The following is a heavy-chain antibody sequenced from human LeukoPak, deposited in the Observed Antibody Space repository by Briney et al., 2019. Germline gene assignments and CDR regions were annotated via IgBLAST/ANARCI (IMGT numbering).Heavy chain of an antibody. J-gene: IGHJ4*02. CDR3: GLAMVRGNEFDY. CDR2: IIPIFGTA. D-gene: IGHD3-10*01. CDR1: GGTFSSYA. Sequence: SVKVSCKASGGTFSSYAISWVRQAPGQGLEWMGGIIPIFGTANCAQKFQGRVTITADESTSTAYMELSSLRSEDTAVYYCGLAMVRGNEFDYWGQGTLVTVSS. V-gene: IGHV1-69*01.